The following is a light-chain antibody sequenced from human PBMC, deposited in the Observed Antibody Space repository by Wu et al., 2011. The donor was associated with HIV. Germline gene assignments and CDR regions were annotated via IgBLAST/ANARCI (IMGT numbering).Light chain of an antibody. Sequence: TLSCRASQSVSSYLAWYQQKPGQAPRLLIYDASSRADWHPSQVQWHGSGTDFTLTISSLEPKDFAVYYCQQRDSFGQGTKLEIK. V-gene: IGKV3-11*01. CDR2: DAS. J-gene: IGKJ2*03. CDR1: QSVSSY. CDR3: QQRDS.